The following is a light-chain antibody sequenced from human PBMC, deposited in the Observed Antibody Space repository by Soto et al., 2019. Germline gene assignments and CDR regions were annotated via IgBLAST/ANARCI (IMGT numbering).Light chain of an antibody. CDR2: AAS. V-gene: IGKV1-39*01. CDR1: QRISIY. J-gene: IGKJ4*01. CDR3: QQTYSTPRR. Sequence: DIQMTQSAASLSASVEDIVTITCRASQRISIYLNWYQQKPGKAPKFLIYAASSLQSGVPSRFSGSGSGRDGHLSISRLDPYDFANYDFQQTYSTPRRFGGGTEVEI.